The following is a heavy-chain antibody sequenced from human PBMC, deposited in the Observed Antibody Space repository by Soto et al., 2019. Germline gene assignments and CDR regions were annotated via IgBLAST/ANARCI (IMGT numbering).Heavy chain of an antibody. CDR1: GFTFSSYW. Sequence: EVQLVESGGGLVQPGGSLRLSCAASGFTFSSYWMSWVRQAPGKGLEWVANIKQDGSEKYYVDSVKGRFTISRDNAKNSLYLQMNGLRAEDTAVYSCASEGGGSYYHPEWGQGTLVTVSS. V-gene: IGHV3-7*01. D-gene: IGHD3-10*01. J-gene: IGHJ4*02. CDR2: IKQDGSEK. CDR3: ASEGGGSYYHPE.